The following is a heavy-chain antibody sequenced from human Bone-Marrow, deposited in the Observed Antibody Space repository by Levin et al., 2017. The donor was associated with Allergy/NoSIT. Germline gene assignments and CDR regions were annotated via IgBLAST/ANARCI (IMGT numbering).Heavy chain of an antibody. J-gene: IGHJ5*02. CDR2: IYYNSYT. V-gene: IGHV4-39*07. CDR1: GASINSTNYY. D-gene: IGHD1-20*01. Sequence: SETLSLTCTVSGASINSTNYYWGWIRQPPGEGLEWIGTIYYNSYTYYNPSLKSRVTISKDTSKNQFSLKLSSVTAADTAVYYCARLADNWNVNWFDPWGQGTLVTVSS. CDR3: ARLADNWNVNWFDP.